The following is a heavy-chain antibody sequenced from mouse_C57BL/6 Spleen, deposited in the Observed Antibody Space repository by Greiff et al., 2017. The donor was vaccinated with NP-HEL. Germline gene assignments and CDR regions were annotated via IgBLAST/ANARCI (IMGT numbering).Heavy chain of an antibody. CDR1: GYTFTDYN. Sequence: VQLQQSGPELVKPGASVKMSCKASGYTFTDYNMHWVKQSHGKSLEWIGYINPNNGGTSYNQKVKGKATLTVNKSSSTAYMELRSLTSEDSAVYYCAREGAITTVDFDVWGTGTTVTVSS. CDR3: AREGAITTVDFDV. V-gene: IGHV1-22*01. J-gene: IGHJ1*03. CDR2: INPNNGGT. D-gene: IGHD1-1*01.